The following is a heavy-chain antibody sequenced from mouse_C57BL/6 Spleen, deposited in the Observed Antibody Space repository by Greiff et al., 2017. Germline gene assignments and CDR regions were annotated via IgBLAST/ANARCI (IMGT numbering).Heavy chain of an antibody. V-gene: IGHV14-4*01. Sequence: EVQLQQSGAELVRPGASVKLSCTASGFNIKDDYMHWVKQRPEQGLEWIGWIDPENGDTEYASKFQGKATIPADTSSNTAYLQLSSLTSEDTAVYYCTTLYSNGDYWGQGTTLTVSS. CDR2: IDPENGDT. CDR3: TTLYSNGDY. D-gene: IGHD2-5*01. J-gene: IGHJ2*01. CDR1: GFNIKDDY.